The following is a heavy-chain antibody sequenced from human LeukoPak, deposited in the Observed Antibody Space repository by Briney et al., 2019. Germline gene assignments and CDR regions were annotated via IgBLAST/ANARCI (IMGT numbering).Heavy chain of an antibody. V-gene: IGHV1-69*13. Sequence: GASVKVSCKASGGTFNNFAISWVRQAPGQGLEWVGGIIPMSGTANYAQKFQGRVTITADESTSTAYMELSSLRSEDTAIYYCAGRPTGYSSGYVYWGQGALVTVSS. CDR2: IIPMSGTA. J-gene: IGHJ4*02. CDR3: AGRPTGYSSGYVY. D-gene: IGHD5-18*01. CDR1: GGTFNNFA.